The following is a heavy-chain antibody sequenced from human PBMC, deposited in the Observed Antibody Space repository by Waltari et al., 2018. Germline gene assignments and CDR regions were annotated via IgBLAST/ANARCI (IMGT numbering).Heavy chain of an antibody. CDR2: IIPSFGTA. J-gene: IGHJ4*02. CDR3: ARVGTGDLYYFDY. CDR1: GGTFSSHA. V-gene: IGHV1-69*01. D-gene: IGHD1-1*01. Sequence: QVQLVQSGAEVKKPGSSVKVSCKASGGTFSSHAIRWVSKAPGQGLEWLEGIIPSFGTANYAQKFQGRVTITADESTSTAYMELSSLRSEDTAVYYCARVGTGDLYYFDYWGQGTLVTVSS.